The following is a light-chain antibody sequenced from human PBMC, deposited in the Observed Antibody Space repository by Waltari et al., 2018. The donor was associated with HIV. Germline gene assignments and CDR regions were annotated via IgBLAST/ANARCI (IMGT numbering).Light chain of an antibody. CDR3: QSYDSSLSGWV. CDR1: SSNIGSNY. Sequence: QSVLTQPPSASGTPGQRVTISCSGSSSNIGSNYVYWYQQLPGTAPKLLIYGNSNLPSGVPDRFSGSKSGTSASLAITGLQAEDEADYYCQSYDSSLSGWVFGGGTKLTVL. CDR2: GNS. V-gene: IGLV1-40*01. J-gene: IGLJ3*02.